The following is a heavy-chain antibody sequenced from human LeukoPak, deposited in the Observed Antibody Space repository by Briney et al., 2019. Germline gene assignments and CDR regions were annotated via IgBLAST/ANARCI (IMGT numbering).Heavy chain of an antibody. CDR3: ARDRSYDSSGYYGMDV. CDR1: GGSISSGGYY. J-gene: IGHJ6*02. D-gene: IGHD3-22*01. Sequence: ASETLSLTCTVSGGSISSGGYYWSWIRQHPGKGLEWIGYIYYSGSTYYNPSLKSRVTISVDTSKNQFSLKLSSVTAADTAVYYCARDRSYDSSGYYGMDVWGQGTTVTVSS. CDR2: IYYSGST. V-gene: IGHV4-31*03.